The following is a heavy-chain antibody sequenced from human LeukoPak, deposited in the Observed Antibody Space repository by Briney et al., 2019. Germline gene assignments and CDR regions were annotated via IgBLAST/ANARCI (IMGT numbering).Heavy chain of an antibody. J-gene: IGHJ4*02. V-gene: IGHV4-34*01. Sequence: PSETLSLTCAVYGGSLSGYYWSWIRQPPGKGLEWIGEINRSGSTNYNPSLKSRVTISVDTSKNQFSLKLSSVTAADTAVYYCARGAVGATDYFDYWGQGTLVTVSS. CDR3: ARGAVGATDYFDY. D-gene: IGHD1-26*01. CDR2: INRSGST. CDR1: GGSLSGYY.